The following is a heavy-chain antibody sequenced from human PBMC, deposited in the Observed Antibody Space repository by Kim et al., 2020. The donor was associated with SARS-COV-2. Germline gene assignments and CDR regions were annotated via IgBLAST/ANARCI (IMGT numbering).Heavy chain of an antibody. CDR3: ARLPLLQSGWFDY. J-gene: IGHJ4*02. Sequence: YSPSFQGQVTISADKSISTAYLQWSSLKASDTAMYYCARLPLLQSGWFDYWGQGTLVTVSS. V-gene: IGHV5-51*01. D-gene: IGHD6-19*01.